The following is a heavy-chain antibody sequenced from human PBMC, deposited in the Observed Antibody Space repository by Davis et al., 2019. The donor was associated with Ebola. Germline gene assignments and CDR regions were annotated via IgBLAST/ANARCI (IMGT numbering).Heavy chain of an antibody. CDR1: GFTFSSYW. CDR3: ATTFRDDYIWGGFDY. D-gene: IGHD3-16*01. J-gene: IGHJ4*02. V-gene: IGHV3-7*03. CDR2: IKQDGSEK. Sequence: GESLKISCAASGFTFSSYWMSWVRQAPGKGLEWVANIKQDGSEKYYVDPVKGRFTISRDNAKNSLYLQMDSLRAEDTAVYYCATTFRDDYIWGGFDYWGQGALVTVSS.